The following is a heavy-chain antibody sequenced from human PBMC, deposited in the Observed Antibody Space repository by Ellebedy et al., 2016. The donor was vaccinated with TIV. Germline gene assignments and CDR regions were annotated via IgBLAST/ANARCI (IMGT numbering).Heavy chain of an antibody. Sequence: ASVKVSCKASGYTFTSYYLHWVRQAPGQRLEWMGIINPSGGSPSYDQKFQGRVTMTRDTSTSTVYMELRSLRSDDTAVYYCARDLIGTGFFDYWGQGTLVTVSS. CDR3: ARDLIGTGFFDY. J-gene: IGHJ4*02. V-gene: IGHV1-46*01. CDR1: GYTFTSYY. D-gene: IGHD1-1*01. CDR2: INPSGGSP.